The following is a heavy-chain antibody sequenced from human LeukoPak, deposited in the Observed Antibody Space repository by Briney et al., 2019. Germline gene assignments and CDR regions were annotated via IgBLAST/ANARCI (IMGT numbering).Heavy chain of an antibody. CDR1: GFTFSSYW. D-gene: IGHD3-3*01. CDR2: IKQDGSEK. V-gene: IGHV3-7*01. Sequence: PGGSLRLSCAASGFTFSSYWMSWVRQAPGKGLEWVANIKQDGSEKYYVDSVKGRFTISRDNAKNSLYLQMNSLRAEDTAVYYCARDKIWSGYLKGPFDYWGQGTLVTVSS. J-gene: IGHJ4*02. CDR3: ARDKIWSGYLKGPFDY.